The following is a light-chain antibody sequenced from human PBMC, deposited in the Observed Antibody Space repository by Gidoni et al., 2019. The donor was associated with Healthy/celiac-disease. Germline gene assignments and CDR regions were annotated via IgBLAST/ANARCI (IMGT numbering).Light chain of an antibody. CDR1: QSVLYSSNNKNY. J-gene: IGKJ1*01. V-gene: IGKV4-1*01. Sequence: DLVMTQSPDSLAVSLGERATLNCKSSQSVLYSSNNKNYLAWYQQKPGQPPKLLIYWASTRESGVPDRFSGSGSGTDFTLTISSLQAEDVAVYYCQQYYSTPWTFXQXTKVEIK. CDR3: QQYYSTPWT. CDR2: WAS.